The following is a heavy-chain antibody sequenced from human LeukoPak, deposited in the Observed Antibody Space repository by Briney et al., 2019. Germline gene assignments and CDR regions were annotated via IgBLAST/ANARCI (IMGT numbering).Heavy chain of an antibody. CDR1: GFTFSDYD. D-gene: IGHD1-26*01. CDR3: ARCGTPHNYYGYGVDV. CDR2: ISVSGSYT. Sequence: GGSLRLSCAASGFTFSDYDMSWIRQAPGKGLEWISYISVSGSYTNYADSVKGRFTISRDNAKNSLCLQMISLRAEDTAVYYCARCGTPHNYYGYGVDVWGQGPTVIVSS. V-gene: IGHV3-11*03. J-gene: IGHJ6*02.